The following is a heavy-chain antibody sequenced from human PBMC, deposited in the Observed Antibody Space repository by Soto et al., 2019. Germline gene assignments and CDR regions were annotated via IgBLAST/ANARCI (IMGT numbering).Heavy chain of an antibody. CDR2: IYYSGST. CDR3: ARTILTGYSRGLYYYYGMDV. CDR1: GGSISSYY. Sequence: PSETLSLTCTVSGGSISSYYWSWIRQPPGKGLEWIGYIYYSGSTNYNPSLKSRVTISVDTSKNQFSLKLSSVTAADTAVYYCARTILTGYSRGLYYYYGMDVWGQGTTVTVSS. D-gene: IGHD3-9*01. V-gene: IGHV4-59*01. J-gene: IGHJ6*02.